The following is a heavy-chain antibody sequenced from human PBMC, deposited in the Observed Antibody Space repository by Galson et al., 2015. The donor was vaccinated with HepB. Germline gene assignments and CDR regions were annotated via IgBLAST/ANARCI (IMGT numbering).Heavy chain of an antibody. D-gene: IGHD3-3*01. V-gene: IGHV4-39*01. CDR1: GVSISNNNFY. CDR3: ARLGFPGFFDSLPTWFDP. Sequence: ETLSLTCTVSGVSISNNNFYWGWIRQPPGKGLECIGNIYYSGNTYYNPSLKSRVTMSVDTSKNQFSLRLTSVTAADTAVYYCARLGFPGFFDSLPTWFDPWGQGTLVTVSS. J-gene: IGHJ5*02. CDR2: IYYSGNT.